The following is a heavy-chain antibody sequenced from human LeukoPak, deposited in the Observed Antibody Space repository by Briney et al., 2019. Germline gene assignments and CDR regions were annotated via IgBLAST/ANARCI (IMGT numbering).Heavy chain of an antibody. J-gene: IGHJ6*02. CDR2: INSDGSTT. D-gene: IGHD6-13*01. CDR1: GFTFSYYW. V-gene: IGHV3-74*01. CDR3: ARARIAAAGVYYYYYGMDV. Sequence: GGSLRLSCAASGFTFSYYWMHWVRQAPGKGLVSVSRINSDGSTTSYADSVKGRLTISRDNAKNTLYLQMNSLRAEDTAVYYCARARIAAAGVYYYYYGMDVWGQGTTVTVSS.